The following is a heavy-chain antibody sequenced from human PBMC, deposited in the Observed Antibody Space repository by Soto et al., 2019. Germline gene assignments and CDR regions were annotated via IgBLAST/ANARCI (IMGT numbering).Heavy chain of an antibody. V-gene: IGHV1-18*01. CDR3: AGEAVAGTVGDWFDP. D-gene: IGHD6-19*01. J-gene: IGHJ5*02. CDR2: ISAYNGNT. Sequence: VKVSCKASGYTFTSYGISWVRQAPGQGLEWMGWISAYNGNTNYAQKLQGRVTMTTDTSTSTAYMELRSLRSDDTAVYYCAGEAVAGTVGDWFDPWGQGTLVTVSS. CDR1: GYTFTSYG.